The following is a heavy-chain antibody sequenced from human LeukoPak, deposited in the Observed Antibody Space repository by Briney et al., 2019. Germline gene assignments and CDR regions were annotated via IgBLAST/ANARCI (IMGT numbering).Heavy chain of an antibody. CDR2: ISSSSSYT. CDR1: GFTFSSYS. V-gene: IGHV3-21*01. CDR3: ARNGGYSSSWYGAVYYYYYMDV. Sequence: GGSLRLSCAASGFTFSSYSMNWVRQAPGKGLEWVSSISSSSSYTYYADSVKGRFTISRDNAKNSLYLQMNSLRAEDTAVYYCARNGGYSSSWYGAVYYYYYMDVCGKGTTVTVSS. D-gene: IGHD6-13*01. J-gene: IGHJ6*03.